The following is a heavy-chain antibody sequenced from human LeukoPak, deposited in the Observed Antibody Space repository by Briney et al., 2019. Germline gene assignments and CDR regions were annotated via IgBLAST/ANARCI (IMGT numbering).Heavy chain of an antibody. V-gene: IGHV1-2*02. CDR3: AARIAVAGTLGVFN. CDR1: GYSFNDKY. J-gene: IGHJ4*02. D-gene: IGHD6-19*01. CDR2: INPNSGGT. Sequence: ASMKVSCKASGYSFNDKYLHWVRQAPGQGLEWMGSINPNSGGTNYAQKFQGRVTMTRDTSISTAYVELSRLRSDDTAVYYCAARIAVAGTLGVFNWGQGTLVTVSS.